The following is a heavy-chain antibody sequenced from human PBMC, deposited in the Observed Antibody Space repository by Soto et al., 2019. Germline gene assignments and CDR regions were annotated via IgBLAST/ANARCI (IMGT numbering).Heavy chain of an antibody. J-gene: IGHJ4*02. V-gene: IGHV3-7*02. D-gene: IGHD6-25*01. CDR3: ATHDGPAAAGLVRDF. Sequence: EVRLVESGGGLVQPGGSLRLSCAASGFTFSSRWMTWVRQGPGKGLEWVANIHEDKNAKDYVDSVKGRFTISRDNAKNSLYLQMNSLRDEDTAVYYCATHDGPAAAGLVRDFWGQGAVVIVSS. CDR1: GFTFSSRW. CDR2: IHEDKNAK.